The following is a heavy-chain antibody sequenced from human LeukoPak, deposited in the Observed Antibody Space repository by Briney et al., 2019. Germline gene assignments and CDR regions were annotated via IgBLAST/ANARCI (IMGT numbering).Heavy chain of an antibody. CDR2: ISYSGST. V-gene: IGHV4-59*01. CDR1: GGSISSYY. Sequence: SETLSLTCTVSGGSISSYYWSWIRQPPGKGLEWIGYISYSGSTNYNPSLKSRVTISVDMSKNQFSLKLSSVTAADTAVYYCARVPDYYDSSGYRRNIYFDYWGQGTLVTVSS. CDR3: ARVPDYYDSSGYRRNIYFDY. D-gene: IGHD3-22*01. J-gene: IGHJ4*02.